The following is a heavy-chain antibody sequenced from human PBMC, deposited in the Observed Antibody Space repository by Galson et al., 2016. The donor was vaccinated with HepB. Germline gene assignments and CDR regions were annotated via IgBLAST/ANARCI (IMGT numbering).Heavy chain of an antibody. V-gene: IGHV4-61*01. CDR2: IYYTGRT. J-gene: IGHJ4*02. Sequence: SETLSLTCTVSGGSVSSGSHYWSWIRQPPGKGLEWIGYIYYTGRTSYNPSLRSRVTISVDTSKNQFSLKLSSVTAADTAVYYCARDQGGYSSGWNLLEVWGQGTLVTVSS. D-gene: IGHD6-19*01. CDR1: GGSVSSGSHY. CDR3: ARDQGGYSSGWNLLEV.